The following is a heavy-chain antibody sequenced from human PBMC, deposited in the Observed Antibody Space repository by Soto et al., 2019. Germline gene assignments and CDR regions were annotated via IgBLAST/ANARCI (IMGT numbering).Heavy chain of an antibody. CDR2: ISYDGSNK. J-gene: IGHJ4*02. CDR1: GFTFSSYG. CDR3: AKDRRGYCSGGSCYNFDY. Sequence: GGSLRLSCAASGFTFSSYGMHWVRQAPGKGLEWVAVISYDGSNKYYADSVKGRFTISRDNSKNTLYLQMNSLRAEDTAVYYCAKDRRGYCSGGSCYNFDYWGQGTLVTVSS. D-gene: IGHD2-15*01. V-gene: IGHV3-30*18.